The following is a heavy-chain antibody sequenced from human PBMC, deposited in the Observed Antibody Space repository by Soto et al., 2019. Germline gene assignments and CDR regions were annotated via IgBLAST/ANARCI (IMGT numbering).Heavy chain of an antibody. CDR2: ISYDGSNK. V-gene: IGHV3-30-3*01. CDR3: ARDHWIQLWPPYYFDY. Sequence: GGSLRLSCAASGFTFSSYAMHWVRQAPGKGLEWVAVISYDGSNKYYADSVKGRFTISRDNSKNTLYLQMNSLRAEDTAVYYCARDHWIQLWPPYYFDYWGQGTLVTVSS. J-gene: IGHJ4*02. CDR1: GFTFSSYA. D-gene: IGHD5-18*01.